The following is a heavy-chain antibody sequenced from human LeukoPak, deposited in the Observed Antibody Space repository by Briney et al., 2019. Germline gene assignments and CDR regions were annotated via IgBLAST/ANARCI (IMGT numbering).Heavy chain of an antibody. CDR1: GFTFSSYG. V-gene: IGHV3-30*02. Sequence: GGSLRLSCAASGFTFSSYGMHWVRQAPGKGLEWVAFIRYDGGNKYYADSVKGRFTISRDNSKNTLYLQMNSLRAEDTAVSYYVPYCSSTSCYTGPWGQGTLVTVSS. D-gene: IGHD2-2*02. J-gene: IGHJ5*02. CDR3: VPYCSSTSCYTGP. CDR2: IRYDGGNK.